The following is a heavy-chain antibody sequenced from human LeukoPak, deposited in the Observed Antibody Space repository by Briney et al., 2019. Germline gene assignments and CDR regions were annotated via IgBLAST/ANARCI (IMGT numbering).Heavy chain of an antibody. CDR1: GFTFSSYA. CDR2: ISYDGSNK. J-gene: IGHJ3*02. CDR3: ARGVHYYDSSGYYYLADAFDI. D-gene: IGHD3-22*01. V-gene: IGHV3-30*04. Sequence: PGGSLRLSCAASGFTFSSYAMHWVRQAPGKGLEWVAVISYDGSNKYYADSVKGRFTISRDNSKNTLYLQMNSLRAEDTAVYYCARGVHYYDSSGYYYLADAFDIWGQGTMVTVSS.